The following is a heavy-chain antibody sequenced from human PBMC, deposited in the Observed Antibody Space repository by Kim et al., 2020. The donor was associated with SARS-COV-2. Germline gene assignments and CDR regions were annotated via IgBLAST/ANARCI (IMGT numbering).Heavy chain of an antibody. J-gene: IGHJ6*02. Sequence: GGSLRLSCAASGFTFSSYGMHWVRQAPGKGLEWVAVISYDGSNKYYADSVKGRFTISRDNSKNTLYLQMNSLRAEDTAVYYCAKDRRGSHSYYSNEFSVPYYYYGMDVWGQGTTVTVSS. CDR3: AKDRRGSHSYYSNEFSVPYYYYGMDV. CDR2: ISYDGSNK. CDR1: GFTFSSYG. D-gene: IGHD4-4*01. V-gene: IGHV3-30*18.